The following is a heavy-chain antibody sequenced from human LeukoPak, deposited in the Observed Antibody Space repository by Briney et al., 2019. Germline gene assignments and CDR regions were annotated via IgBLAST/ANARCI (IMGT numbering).Heavy chain of an antibody. Sequence: ASVKVSCKASGYTFTSYGISWVRQAPGQGLEWMGWISAYNGNTNYAQKLQGRVNMTTDTSTSTAYMELRSLRSDDTAVYYCARDGCSSTSCYGYGMDVWGKGTTVTVSS. CDR2: ISAYNGNT. V-gene: IGHV1-18*04. CDR3: ARDGCSSTSCYGYGMDV. D-gene: IGHD2-2*01. J-gene: IGHJ6*04. CDR1: GYTFTSYG.